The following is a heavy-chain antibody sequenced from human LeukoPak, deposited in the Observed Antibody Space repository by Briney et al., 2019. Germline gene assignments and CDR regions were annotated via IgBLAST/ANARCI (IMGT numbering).Heavy chain of an antibody. V-gene: IGHV4-59*08. CDR3: ARHGSNDAFDI. J-gene: IGHJ3*02. Sequence: SETLPLTCTVSGGSISSYYWSWIRQPPGKGLEWIGYIYYSGSTNYNPSLKSRVTTSVDTSKNQFSLKLSSVTAADTAVYYCARHGSNDAFDIWGQGTMVTVSS. CDR2: IYYSGST. CDR1: GGSISSYY. D-gene: IGHD5/OR15-5a*01.